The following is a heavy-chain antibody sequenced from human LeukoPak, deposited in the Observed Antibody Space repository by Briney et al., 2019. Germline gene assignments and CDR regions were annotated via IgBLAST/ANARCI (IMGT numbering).Heavy chain of an antibody. D-gene: IGHD4-17*01. CDR3: AIATTFNFDY. V-gene: IGHV4-34*01. Sequence: SETLSLTCAVYGGSSSGYYWSWIRQPPGKGLEWIGEINHSGSTNYNPSLKSRVTISVDTSKNQFSLKLSSVTAADTAVYYCAIATTFNFDYWGQGTLVTVSS. CDR2: INHSGST. J-gene: IGHJ4*02. CDR1: GGSSSGYY.